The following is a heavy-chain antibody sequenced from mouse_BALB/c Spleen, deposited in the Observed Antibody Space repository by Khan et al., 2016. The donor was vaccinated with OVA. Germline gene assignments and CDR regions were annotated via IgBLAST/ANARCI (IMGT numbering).Heavy chain of an antibody. V-gene: IGHV3-2*02. Sequence: EVQLQESGPGLVKPSQSLSLTCTVTGYSITSDYAWNWIRQFPGNKLEWMGYITYSGGTSYHPSLKSRIPITRDTSKNQFFLRLNSVTTEDSATYYCARWFAYWGQGTLVTVS. J-gene: IGHJ3*01. CDR2: ITYSGGT. CDR3: ARWFAY. CDR1: GYSITSDYA.